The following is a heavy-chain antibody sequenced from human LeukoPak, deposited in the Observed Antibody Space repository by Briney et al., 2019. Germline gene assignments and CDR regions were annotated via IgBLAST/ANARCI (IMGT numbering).Heavy chain of an antibody. CDR3: ARDRSFYGDPVQN. CDR1: GFTFSSYS. V-gene: IGHV3-21*01. Sequence: GGSLRLSCAASGFTFSSYSMNWVRQAPGKGLEWVESISSSSSYIYYADSVKGRFTISRDNAKNSLYLQMNSLRAEDTAVYYCARDRSFYGDPVQNWGQGTLVTVSS. J-gene: IGHJ4*02. D-gene: IGHD4-17*01. CDR2: ISSSSSYI.